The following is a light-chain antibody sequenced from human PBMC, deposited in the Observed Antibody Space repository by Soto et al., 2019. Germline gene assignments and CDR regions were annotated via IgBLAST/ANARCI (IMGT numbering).Light chain of an antibody. CDR1: QSVRSK. CDR2: GAS. V-gene: IGKV3-15*01. J-gene: IGKJ1*01. Sequence: EIVMTQSPATLSVSPGERATLSCRASQSVRSKLAWYQQKPGQAPRLLIYGASTRATGIPARFSGSGSGTEFTLTISSLQSEDFAVYYCQQYSNWPPAFGQGTKVEIK. CDR3: QQYSNWPPA.